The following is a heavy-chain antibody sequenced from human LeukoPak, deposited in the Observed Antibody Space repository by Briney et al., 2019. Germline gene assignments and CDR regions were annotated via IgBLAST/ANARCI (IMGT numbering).Heavy chain of an antibody. V-gene: IGHV4-34*01. CDR3: ARVLAYYDFWSRYYPRWFDP. CDR2: INHSGST. CDR1: GGSFSGYY. D-gene: IGHD3-3*01. Sequence: SETLSLTCAVYGGSFSGYYWSWIRQPPGKGLEWIGEINHSGSTNYNPSLKSRVTISVDTSKNQFSLKLSSVTAADTAVYYCARVLAYYDFWSRYYPRWFDPWGQGTLVTVSS. J-gene: IGHJ5*02.